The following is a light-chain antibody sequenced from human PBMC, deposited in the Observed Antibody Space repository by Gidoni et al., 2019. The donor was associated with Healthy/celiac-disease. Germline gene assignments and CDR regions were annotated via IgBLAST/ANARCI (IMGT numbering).Light chain of an antibody. J-gene: IGKJ1*01. Sequence: DIVMTQSPDYLAVSLGERATINCKSSQSVLYSFNNKTYLAWYQQKPGQPPKLLIYWAATRESGVPDRFSGSGSGTDFTLAISSLQAEDVAVYYCQQYYSTPPTFGQGTKVEIK. CDR2: WAA. V-gene: IGKV4-1*01. CDR1: QSVLYSFNNKTY. CDR3: QQYYSTPPT.